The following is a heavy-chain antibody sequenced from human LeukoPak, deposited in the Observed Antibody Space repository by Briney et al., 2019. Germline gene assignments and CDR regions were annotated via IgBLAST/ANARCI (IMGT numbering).Heavy chain of an antibody. J-gene: IGHJ6*02. CDR3: AKDLSGSGSYYTPREGMDV. Sequence: PGGSLRLSCAASGFTFSSYWMHWVRQAPGKGLVWVSRINTDGSSTNYADSVKGRFTISRDNAKNTLYLQMNSLRAEDTAVYYCAKDLSGSGSYYTPREGMDVWGQGTTVTVSS. V-gene: IGHV3-74*01. CDR2: INTDGSST. D-gene: IGHD3-10*01. CDR1: GFTFSSYW.